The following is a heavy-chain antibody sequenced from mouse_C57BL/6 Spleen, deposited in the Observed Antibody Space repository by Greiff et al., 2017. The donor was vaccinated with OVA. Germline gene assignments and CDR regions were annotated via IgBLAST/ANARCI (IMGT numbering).Heavy chain of an antibody. Sequence: VQLQQSGAELVRPGASVKLSCKASGYTFTSYSMDWVKQRPGQGLEWIGNINPSDGDTHYNQKFKDKATLTVDKSSSTAYMQLSSLTSEDSAVYYCARESGGRFDYWGQGTTLTVSS. CDR3: ARESGGRFDY. J-gene: IGHJ2*01. D-gene: IGHD6-1*01. CDR1: GYTFTSYS. V-gene: IGHV1-61*01. CDR2: INPSDGDT.